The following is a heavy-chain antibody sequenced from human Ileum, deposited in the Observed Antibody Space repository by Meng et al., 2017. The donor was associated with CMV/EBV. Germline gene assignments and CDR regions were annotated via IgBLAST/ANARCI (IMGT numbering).Heavy chain of an antibody. CDR1: GYTFTTFG. Sequence: VQLVQAAAEVKKPGASVKVSCKDSGYTFTTFGVNLVRQAPGQGLEWMGWITPYNGNTNYAHSLQGRVTMTTDPSTSTAYIELRNLRSDDTAVYYCAREEFSGYVSPWGQGTLVTVSS. D-gene: IGHD5-12*01. CDR3: AREEFSGYVSP. CDR2: ITPYNGNT. J-gene: IGHJ5*02. V-gene: IGHV1-18*01.